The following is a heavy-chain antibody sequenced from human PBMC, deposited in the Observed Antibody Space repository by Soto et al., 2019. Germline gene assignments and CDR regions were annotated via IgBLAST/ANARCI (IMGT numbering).Heavy chain of an antibody. J-gene: IGHJ4*02. CDR3: ARDPREYYFDY. CDR2: ISGSGTYI. CDR1: GFTFSSYN. V-gene: IGHV3-21*04. Sequence: PGGSLRLSCAASGFTFSSYNMSWVRQAPGKGLEWVSSISGSGTYIYYADSVKGRFTISRDNAKNSLYLQMNSLRAEDTAVYYCARDPREYYFDYWGQGTLVTVSS.